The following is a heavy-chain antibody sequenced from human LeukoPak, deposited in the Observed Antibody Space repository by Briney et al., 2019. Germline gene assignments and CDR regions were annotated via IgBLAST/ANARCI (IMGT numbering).Heavy chain of an antibody. D-gene: IGHD1-1*01. CDR1: GYTFTGYY. CDR3: ARILTRYNWNGDY. CDR2: INPNSGGT. V-gene: IGHV1-2*02. J-gene: IGHJ4*02. Sequence: ASVKVSCKASGYTFTGYYMHWVRQAPGQGLEWMGWINPNSGGTNYAQKFQGRVTMTRDTSISTAYMELSRLRSDDTAVYYCARILTRYNWNGDYWGQGTLVTVSS.